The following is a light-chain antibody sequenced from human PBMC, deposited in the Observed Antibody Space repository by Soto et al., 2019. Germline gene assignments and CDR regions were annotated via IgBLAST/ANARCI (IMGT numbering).Light chain of an antibody. CDR3: GTWDSSLSAYV. Sequence: QSVLTQPPSVSAAPGQTVTISCSGSSSNIGNNYVSWYQQLPGTAPKLLIYENNKRPSGIPDRLSGSKSGTSATLGITGPQTGDEADYYCGTWDSSLSAYVFGTGTKLTVL. J-gene: IGLJ1*01. CDR2: ENN. CDR1: SSNIGNNY. V-gene: IGLV1-51*02.